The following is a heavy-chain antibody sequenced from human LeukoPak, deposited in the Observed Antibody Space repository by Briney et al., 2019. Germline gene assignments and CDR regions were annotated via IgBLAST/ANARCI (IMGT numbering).Heavy chain of an antibody. Sequence: GGSLRLSCAASGFTFSDYYMSWIRQAPGKGLEWVSYISSSGSTIYYADSAKGRFTISRDNAKNSLYLQMNSLRAEDTAVYYCARGCSGGSCYESKFDPWGQGTLVTVSS. D-gene: IGHD2-15*01. CDR1: GFTFSDYY. J-gene: IGHJ5*02. CDR2: ISSSGSTI. V-gene: IGHV3-11*04. CDR3: ARGCSGGSCYESKFDP.